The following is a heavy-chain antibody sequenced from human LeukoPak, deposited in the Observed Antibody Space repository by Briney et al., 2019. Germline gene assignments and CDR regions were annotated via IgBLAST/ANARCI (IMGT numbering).Heavy chain of an antibody. CDR3: ARGRSVAATGMIDY. J-gene: IGHJ4*02. Sequence: GGSLRLSCAASGFTFSSYSMNWVRQAPGKGLEWVSSISSSSSYIYYADSVKGRFTISRDNAKNSLYLQMNSLRAEDTAVYYCARGRSVAATGMIDYWGQGTPGTVSS. V-gene: IGHV3-21*01. D-gene: IGHD2-15*01. CDR1: GFTFSSYS. CDR2: ISSSSSYI.